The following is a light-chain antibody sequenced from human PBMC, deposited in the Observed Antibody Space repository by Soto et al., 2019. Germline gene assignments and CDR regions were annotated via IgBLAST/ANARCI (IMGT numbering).Light chain of an antibody. J-gene: IGKJ1*01. CDR1: QGISNY. V-gene: IGKV1-27*01. CDR2: AAS. CDR3: QKYNSARST. Sequence: DIQMTQSPSSLSASVGDRVTITCRASQGISNYLAWYQQKPGKGPKLLIYAASTLQSGVPSRFSGSGSGTDFTLTISSLQPDDVATYYCQKYNSARSTFGQGTNMEIK.